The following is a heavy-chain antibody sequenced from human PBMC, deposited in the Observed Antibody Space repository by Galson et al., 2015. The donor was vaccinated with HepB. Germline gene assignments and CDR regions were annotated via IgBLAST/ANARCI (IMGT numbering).Heavy chain of an antibody. V-gene: IGHV1-69*10. CDR3: AIAGDCSGGSCHEGS. J-gene: IGHJ5*02. CDR2: IIPIFDIG. CDR1: GGTFKSYT. Sequence: SVKVSCKASGGTFKSYTFGWVRQAPGQGLEWMGGIIPIFDIGTYAQRFQGRLTITADKSTTTVYMDLSSLTSEDTAMYYCAIAGDCSGGSCHEGSWGQGTLITVSS. D-gene: IGHD2-15*01.